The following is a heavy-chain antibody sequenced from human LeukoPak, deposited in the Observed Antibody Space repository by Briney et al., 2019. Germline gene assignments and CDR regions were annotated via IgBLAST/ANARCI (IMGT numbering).Heavy chain of an antibody. CDR2: INPSGGST. Sequence: ASVKVSCKASGYTFTSYYMHWVRQAPGQGLEWMGIINPSGGSTSYAQKFQGRVTITRDTSASTAYMELSSLRSEDTAVYYCARPTTMVRGVIGGYYFDYWGRGTLVTVSS. J-gene: IGHJ4*02. CDR3: ARPTTMVRGVIGGYYFDY. V-gene: IGHV1-46*01. CDR1: GYTFTSYY. D-gene: IGHD3-10*01.